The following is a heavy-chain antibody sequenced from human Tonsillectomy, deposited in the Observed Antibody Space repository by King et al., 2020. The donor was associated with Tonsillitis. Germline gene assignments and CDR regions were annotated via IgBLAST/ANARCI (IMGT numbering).Heavy chain of an antibody. CDR3: ATDPTDSPPDY. CDR2: ISGIDGST. V-gene: IGHV3-23*04. CDR1: GFTFSNYA. J-gene: IGHJ4*02. Sequence: VQLVESGGGLVQPGGSLRLSCAVSGFTFSNYAMNWVRQAPGKGLEWVSFISGIDGSTHYADSVKGRFTISRDNSKNTLFLQMNSLRPEDTAVYYCATDPTDSPPDYWGQGTLVTVSS. D-gene: IGHD4-17*01.